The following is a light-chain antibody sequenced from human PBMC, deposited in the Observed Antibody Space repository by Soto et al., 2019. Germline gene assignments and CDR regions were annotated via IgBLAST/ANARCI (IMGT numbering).Light chain of an antibody. CDR2: EVN. V-gene: IGLV2-8*01. Sequence: QSALTQPPSASGSPGQSVTISCTGTSSDVGGYNYVSWYQQHPGKAPKLMIYEVNLRPSGVPDRFSGSKSDNTASLTVSGLQAEDEADYYCSSYAGSNTVVFGGGTKLTVL. CDR3: SSYAGSNTVV. CDR1: SSDVGGYNY. J-gene: IGLJ2*01.